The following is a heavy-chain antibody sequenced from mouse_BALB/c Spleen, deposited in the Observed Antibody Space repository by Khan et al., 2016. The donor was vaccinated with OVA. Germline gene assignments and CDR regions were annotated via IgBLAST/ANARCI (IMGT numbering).Heavy chain of an antibody. CDR3: ARIYGSDFDY. CDR1: GYSFTGYF. Sequence: VQLKQSGPELVKPGASVKISCKASGYSFTGYFMNWVIQSHGKSLEWIGRINPHIGETFYNQKFKGKATLTVDESSSTAHMELRSLVSEDSAVYYCARIYGSDFDYWGQGTTLTVSS. CDR2: INPHIGET. V-gene: IGHV1-20*02. D-gene: IGHD1-1*01. J-gene: IGHJ2*01.